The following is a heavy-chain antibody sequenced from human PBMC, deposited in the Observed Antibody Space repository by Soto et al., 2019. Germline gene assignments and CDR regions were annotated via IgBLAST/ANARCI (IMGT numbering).Heavy chain of an antibody. CDR1: GGTFSSYA. D-gene: IGHD4-17*01. Sequence: SVKVSCKSAGGTFSSYAISWVRQAPGQGLEWMGGIIPIFGTANYAQKFQGRVTITADESTSTAYMELSSLRSEDTAVYYCARSTYGDYEPNTDYYYYGMDVWGQGTTVTSP. CDR3: ARSTYGDYEPNTDYYYYGMDV. J-gene: IGHJ6*02. CDR2: IIPIFGTA. V-gene: IGHV1-69*13.